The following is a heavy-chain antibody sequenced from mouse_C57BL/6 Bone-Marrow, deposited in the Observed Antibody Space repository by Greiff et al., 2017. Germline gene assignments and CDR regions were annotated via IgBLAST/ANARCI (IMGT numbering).Heavy chain of an antibody. CDR1: GFTFSSYA. D-gene: IGHD2-4*01. CDR3: TRCYDYNRGLYY. Sequence: EVKLVESGEGLVKPGGSLKLSCAASGFTFSSYAMSWVRQTPGKRLEWVAYISSGGDYIYYDDTVKGRFTISRDNARNTLYLQMSSLKSEDTAMYYCTRCYDYNRGLYYWGQGTTLTVSS. V-gene: IGHV5-9-1*02. CDR2: ISSGGDYI. J-gene: IGHJ2*01.